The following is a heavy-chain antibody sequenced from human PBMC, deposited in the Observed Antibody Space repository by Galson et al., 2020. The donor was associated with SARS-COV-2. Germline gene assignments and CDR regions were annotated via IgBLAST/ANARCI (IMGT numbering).Heavy chain of an antibody. V-gene: IGHV4-39*01. CDR3: ARHLTLHSVVVTASPAFDY. D-gene: IGHD2-21*02. J-gene: IGHJ4*02. CDR2: IYYSGST. CDR1: GGSISSSSYY. Sequence: SETLSLTCTVSGGSISSSSYYWGWIRQPPGKGLEWIGSIYYSGSTYYSPSLKSRVTISIDTSRKQFSLKLSSVTAADTAVYYCARHLTLHSVVVTASPAFDYWGQGTLVTVSS.